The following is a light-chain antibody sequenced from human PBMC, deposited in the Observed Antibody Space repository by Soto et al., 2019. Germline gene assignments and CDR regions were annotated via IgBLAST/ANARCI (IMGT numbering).Light chain of an antibody. CDR2: EVS. CDR3: SSYAGSNNL. V-gene: IGLV2-8*01. Sequence: QSALTQPPSASGSPGQSVTISCIGTSSDVGGYNYVSWYQQHPGKAPKLMIYEVSKRPSGVPDRFSGSKSGNTASLTVSGLQAEDEADYYCSSYAGSNNLFGGGTKLTVL. J-gene: IGLJ2*01. CDR1: SSDVGGYNY.